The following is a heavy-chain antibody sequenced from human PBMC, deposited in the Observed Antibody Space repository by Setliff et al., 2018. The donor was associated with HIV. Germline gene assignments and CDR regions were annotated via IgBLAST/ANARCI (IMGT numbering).Heavy chain of an antibody. CDR1: GGSISSSGDY. CDR3: ARDSANGKTANLNYLDV. CDR2: IYYTGST. Sequence: SETLSLTCTVSGGSISSSGDYWSWVRQHPGKGLEWIGYIYYTGSTYSNPSLQSRVRISVDTSKNQFSLRLSSVTAADTAVYYCARDSANGKTANLNYLDVWGKGTTVTVS. D-gene: IGHD2-8*01. J-gene: IGHJ6*03. V-gene: IGHV4-31*03.